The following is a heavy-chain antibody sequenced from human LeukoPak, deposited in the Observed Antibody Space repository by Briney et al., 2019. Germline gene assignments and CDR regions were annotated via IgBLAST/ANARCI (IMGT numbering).Heavy chain of an antibody. D-gene: IGHD1-7*01. CDR3: ARDYWWNYDY. Sequence: SCKASGGTFSSYAISWVRQAPGQGLEWVAVISKDGSDKYYPGSVRGRFTISRDNSKNTIYLQMDSLRAEDTAIYYCARDYWWNYDYWGQGTLVTVSS. V-gene: IGHV3-30*16. CDR2: ISKDGSDK. J-gene: IGHJ4*02. CDR1: GGTFSSYA.